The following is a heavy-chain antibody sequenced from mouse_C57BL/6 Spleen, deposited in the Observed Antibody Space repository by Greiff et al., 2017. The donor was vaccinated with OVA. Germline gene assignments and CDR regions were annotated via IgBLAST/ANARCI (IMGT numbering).Heavy chain of an antibody. CDR1: GFNIKDDY. CDR2: IDPENGDT. V-gene: IGHV14-4*01. CDR3: TTPYYYGSRRNWYFDV. D-gene: IGHD1-1*01. J-gene: IGHJ1*03. Sequence: EVQLKQSGAELVRPGASVKLSCTASGFNIKDDYMHWVKQRPEQGLEWIGWIDPENGDTEYASKFQGKATITADTSSNTAYLQLSSLTSEDTAVYYCTTPYYYGSRRNWYFDVWGTGTTVTVSS.